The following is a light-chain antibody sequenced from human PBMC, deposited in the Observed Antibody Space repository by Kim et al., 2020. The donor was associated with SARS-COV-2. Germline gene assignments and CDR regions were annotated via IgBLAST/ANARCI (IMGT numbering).Light chain of an antibody. CDR3: TSYTTSNTLV. CDR1: SSDVGCYNY. J-gene: IGLJ3*02. CDR2: DVS. Sequence: GQSITISCTGTSSDVGCYNYVSWYQQHPGKAPKLMIYDVSKRPSGVSNRFSGSKSGNTASLTISGLQAEDEADYYCTSYTTSNTLVFGGGTQLTVL. V-gene: IGLV2-14*03.